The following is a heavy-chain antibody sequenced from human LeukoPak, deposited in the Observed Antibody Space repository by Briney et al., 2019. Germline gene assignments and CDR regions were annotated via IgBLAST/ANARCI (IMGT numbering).Heavy chain of an antibody. V-gene: IGHV4-34*01. Sequence: PSETLSLTCAVYGGSFSGYYWSWIRQPPGKGLEWIGEINHSGSTNYNPSLKSRVTISVDTSKNQFSLKLSSVTAADTAVYYCARKLPKKLNWYFDLWGRGTLVTVSS. CDR2: INHSGST. CDR1: GGSFSGYY. D-gene: IGHD1-26*01. J-gene: IGHJ2*01. CDR3: ARKLPKKLNWYFDL.